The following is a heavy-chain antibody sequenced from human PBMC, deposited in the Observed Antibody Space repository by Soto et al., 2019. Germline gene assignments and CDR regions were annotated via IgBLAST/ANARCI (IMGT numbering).Heavy chain of an antibody. CDR3: TKDGIVVVITPTAFDY. D-gene: IGHD3-22*01. Sequence: VGSLRLSCAASGFTFSSYAMGWVRQAPGKGLEWVSAISGSGGSTYYADSVKGRFTISRDNSKNTLYLQMNSLRAEDTAVYYCTKDGIVVVITPTAFDYWGQRTLVTVSS. J-gene: IGHJ4*02. V-gene: IGHV3-23*01. CDR2: ISGSGGST. CDR1: GFTFSSYA.